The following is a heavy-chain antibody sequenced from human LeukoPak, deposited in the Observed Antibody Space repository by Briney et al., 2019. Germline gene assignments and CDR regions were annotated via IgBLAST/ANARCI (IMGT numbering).Heavy chain of an antibody. CDR2: INGDGRNI. D-gene: IGHD2-15*01. CDR3: ARGYSRAAFDI. J-gene: IGHJ3*02. V-gene: IGHV3-74*01. CDR1: GFTFSSYW. Sequence: GGSLRLSCVASGFTFSSYWLHWVRQDPRKGLVWVSRINGDGRNINYADSVRGRFTISRDNGKNSLLLQMNSLRAEDTALYYCARGYSRAAFDIWGQGTVVAVSS.